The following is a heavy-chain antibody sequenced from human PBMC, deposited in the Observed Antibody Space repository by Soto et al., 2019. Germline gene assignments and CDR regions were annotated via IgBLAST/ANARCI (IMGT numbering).Heavy chain of an antibody. CDR2: ISSSSSYI. J-gene: IGHJ4*02. D-gene: IGHD2-15*01. CDR3: APLPSGGYNLLDY. V-gene: IGHV3-21*01. CDR1: GFTFSSYS. Sequence: KPGGSLRLSCAASGFTFSSYSMNWVRQAPGKGLEWVSSISSSSSYIYYADSVKGRFTISRDNAKNSLYLQMNSLRAEDTAVYYCAPLPSGGYNLLDYWGQGTLVTVSS.